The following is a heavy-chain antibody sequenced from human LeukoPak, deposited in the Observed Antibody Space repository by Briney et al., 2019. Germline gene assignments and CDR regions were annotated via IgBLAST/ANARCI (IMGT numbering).Heavy chain of an antibody. Sequence: SETLSLTCAVYGGSFSGYYWSWIRQPPGKGLEWIGEINHSGSTNCNPSLKSRVTISVDTSKNQFSLKLSSVTAADTAVYYCASHPLGYCSSTSCYPRWFDPWGQGTLVTVSS. V-gene: IGHV4-34*01. D-gene: IGHD2-2*01. CDR1: GGSFSGYY. J-gene: IGHJ5*02. CDR2: INHSGST. CDR3: ASHPLGYCSSTSCYPRWFDP.